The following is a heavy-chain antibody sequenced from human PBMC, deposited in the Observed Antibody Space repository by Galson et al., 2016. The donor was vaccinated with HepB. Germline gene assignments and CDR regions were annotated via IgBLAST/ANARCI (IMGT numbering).Heavy chain of an antibody. CDR1: GASISGYY. CDR2: IYYSGRT. J-gene: IGHJ6*02. CDR3: ARDDSGGWYGFHYGMDV. V-gene: IGHV4-59*01. D-gene: IGHD6-19*01. Sequence: QVQLQESGPGLVKPSETLSLTCTVSGASISGYYLSWIRQPPGKGLEWIGYIYYSGRTNYNPSLKSRVTISVDSANNQFSRKLSAVAAAETAVYYCARDDSGGWYGFHYGMDVWGQGTTVTVSS.